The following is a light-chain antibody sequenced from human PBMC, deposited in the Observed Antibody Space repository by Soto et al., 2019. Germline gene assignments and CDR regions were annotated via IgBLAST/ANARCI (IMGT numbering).Light chain of an antibody. Sequence: QSALTQPASVSGSPGQSITISCTGTSSDVGGFNYVSWYQQHPGKAPKLMIYDVTNRPSGVSYRFSGSKSGNTASLTISGLQAEDEADYYCNSYTSSSTDVFGTGTKLPAL. CDR3: NSYTSSSTDV. CDR1: SSDVGGFNY. V-gene: IGLV2-14*03. J-gene: IGLJ1*01. CDR2: DVT.